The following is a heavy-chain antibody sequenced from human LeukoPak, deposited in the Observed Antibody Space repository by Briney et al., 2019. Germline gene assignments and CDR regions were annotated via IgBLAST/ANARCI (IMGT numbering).Heavy chain of an antibody. CDR2: IIPILGIA. Sequence: ASVKVSCKASGGTFSSYTISWVRQAPGQGLEWMGRIIPILGIANCAQKFQGRVTITADKSTSTAYMELSSLRSEDTAVYYCARALIYDYGVGIEQIVFDYWGQGTLVTVS. CDR3: ARALIYDYGVGIEQIVFDY. D-gene: IGHD4-17*01. V-gene: IGHV1-69*02. CDR1: GGTFSSYT. J-gene: IGHJ4*02.